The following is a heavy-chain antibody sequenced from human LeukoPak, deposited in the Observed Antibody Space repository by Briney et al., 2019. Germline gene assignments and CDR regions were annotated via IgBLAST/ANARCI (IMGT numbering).Heavy chain of an antibody. CDR3: ARGGGSDYGGNSYYFDY. Sequence: SETLSLTCTVSGGSINSGDYYWSWIRQPPGKGLEWIGYIYYSGSTYYNPSLKSRVTISVDTSKNQFSLKLSSVTAADTAVYYCARGGGSDYGGNSYYFDYWGQGTLVTVSS. J-gene: IGHJ4*02. CDR1: GGSINSGDYY. V-gene: IGHV4-30-4*01. CDR2: IYYSGST. D-gene: IGHD4-23*01.